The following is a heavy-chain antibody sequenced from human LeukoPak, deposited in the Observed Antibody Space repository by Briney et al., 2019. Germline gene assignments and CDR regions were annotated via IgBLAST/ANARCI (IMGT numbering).Heavy chain of an antibody. J-gene: IGHJ4*02. CDR2: VYSSGST. CDR3: ARGPFGDFRYFDY. CDR1: GASISSYF. D-gene: IGHD4-17*01. V-gene: IGHV4-4*07. Sequence: SETLSLTCTVSGASISSYFWSRIRQPAGKGLEWIGRVYSSGSTNYNPSLKSRVTMSVDTSKNQFSPKLTSMITADTAVYYCARGPFGDFRYFDYWGQGTLVTVSS.